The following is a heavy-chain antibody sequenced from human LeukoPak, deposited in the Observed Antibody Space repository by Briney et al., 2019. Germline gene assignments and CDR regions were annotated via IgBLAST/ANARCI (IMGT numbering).Heavy chain of an antibody. CDR3: ARASHYDSSGYYSPKYYFDY. V-gene: IGHV3-66*01. CDR2: IYSGGST. Sequence: RGSLRLSCAASGFTVSSNYMSWVRQAPGKGLEWVSVIYSGGSTYYADSVKGRFTISRDNSKNTLYLQMNSLRAEDTAVYYCARASHYDSSGYYSPKYYFDYWGQGTLVTVSS. J-gene: IGHJ4*02. CDR1: GFTVSSNY. D-gene: IGHD3-22*01.